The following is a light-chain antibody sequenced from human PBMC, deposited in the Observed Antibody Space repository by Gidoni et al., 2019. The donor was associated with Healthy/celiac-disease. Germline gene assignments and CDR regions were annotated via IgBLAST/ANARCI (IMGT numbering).Light chain of an antibody. V-gene: IGKV2-28*01. J-gene: IGKJ2*01. CDR3: MQALQTPPS. CDR2: LGS. Sequence: VTTPSPPSLLVTPGEPASIPCRSSQSLLYSNVYKYLDWYLQKPGQSPKLLIYLGSNRVSGVPERFSGSGSGTEFTLKISRVEAEDVGVYYCMQALQTPPSFGQGTKLEIK. CDR1: QSLLYSNVYKY.